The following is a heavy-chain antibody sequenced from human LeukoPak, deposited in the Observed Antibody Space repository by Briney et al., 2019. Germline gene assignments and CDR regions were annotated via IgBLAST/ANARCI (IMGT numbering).Heavy chain of an antibody. J-gene: IGHJ5*02. Sequence: GASVKVSCKVSGYTLNELSMHWVRQAPGKGLEWMGGFDPEDGETIYAQKFQGRVTMTTDTSTSTAYMELRSLRSDDTAVYYCARVLRYFPGWFGPWGQGTLVTVSS. CDR3: ARVLRYFPGWFGP. CDR1: GYTLNELS. V-gene: IGHV1-24*01. D-gene: IGHD3-9*01. CDR2: FDPEDGET.